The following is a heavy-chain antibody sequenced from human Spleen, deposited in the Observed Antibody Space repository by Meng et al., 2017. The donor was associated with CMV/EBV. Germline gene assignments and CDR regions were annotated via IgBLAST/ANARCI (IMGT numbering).Heavy chain of an antibody. CDR3: ASWGRGAEAGS. V-gene: IGHV3-7*01. D-gene: IGHD6-13*01. CDR2: IKPDGSEK. Sequence: GESLKISCAASGFTFSTYWMNWVRQPPGKGLEWVASIKPDGSEKYYVDSVKGRFPIYRDNARNSLYLQMNSLRAEDTAVYYCASWGRGAEAGSWGQGTLVTVSS. J-gene: IGHJ1*01. CDR1: GFTFSTYW.